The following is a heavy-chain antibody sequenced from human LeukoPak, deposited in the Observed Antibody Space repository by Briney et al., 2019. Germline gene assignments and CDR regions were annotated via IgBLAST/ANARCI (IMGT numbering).Heavy chain of an antibody. CDR3: VKTSACGGDCWFDP. Sequence: PGGSLRLSCSASGFTLSSYAMHWVRQAPGKGLEYVSAIISNGGSTYYADSVKGRFTISRDNSKNALYLQMSSLRAEDTAVYYCVKTSACGGDCWFDPWGQGTLVTVSS. CDR2: IISNGGST. CDR1: GFTLSSYA. D-gene: IGHD2-21*02. J-gene: IGHJ5*02. V-gene: IGHV3-64D*09.